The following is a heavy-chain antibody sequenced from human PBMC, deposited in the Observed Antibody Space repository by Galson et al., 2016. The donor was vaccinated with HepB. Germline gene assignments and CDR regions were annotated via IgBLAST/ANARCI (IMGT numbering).Heavy chain of an antibody. J-gene: IGHJ4*02. CDR2: ISGSGGKT. D-gene: IGHD3-9*01. Sequence: SLRLSCAASGFTFGNYAMSWVRQAPEKGLEWVSTISGSGGKTYYGDSVKGRFTISRDNSKNTLYLQMNSLRAEDTAVYYCAKHVPPAGVLRYFDWLSLGIDYWGQGTLVTVSS. V-gene: IGHV3-23*01. CDR1: GFTFGNYA. CDR3: AKHVPPAGVLRYFDWLSLGIDY.